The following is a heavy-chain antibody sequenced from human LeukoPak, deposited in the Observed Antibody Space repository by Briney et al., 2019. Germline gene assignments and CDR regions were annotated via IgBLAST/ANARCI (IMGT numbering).Heavy chain of an antibody. V-gene: IGHV1-2*02. CDR1: GYTFTGYC. D-gene: IGHD3-9*01. Sequence: ASVKVSCKASGYTFTGYCMHWVRQAPGQGLEWMGWINPNSGGTNYAQKFQGRVTMTRDTSISTAYMELSRLRSDDTAVYYCARVGWDYDILTLGPYFDYWGQGTLVTVSS. J-gene: IGHJ4*02. CDR3: ARVGWDYDILTLGPYFDY. CDR2: INPNSGGT.